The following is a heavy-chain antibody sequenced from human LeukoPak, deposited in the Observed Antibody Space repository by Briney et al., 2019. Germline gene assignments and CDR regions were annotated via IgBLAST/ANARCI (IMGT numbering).Heavy chain of an antibody. V-gene: IGHV3-74*01. CDR1: GFTVSRYW. CDR2: INVEGNYI. CDR3: ARDLTGPYDH. J-gene: IGHJ4*02. D-gene: IGHD3-22*01. Sequence: GKSLRLSCAASGFTVSRYWMHWVRHAPGKGLVWVARINVEGNYIDYAESVKGRFTISRDSAMNTLYLQMNSVRAEDTAVYSCARDLTGPYDHWGQGTLVTVSS.